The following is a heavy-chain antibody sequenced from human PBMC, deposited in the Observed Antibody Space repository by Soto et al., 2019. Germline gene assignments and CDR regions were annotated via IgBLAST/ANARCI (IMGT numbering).Heavy chain of an antibody. V-gene: IGHV3-23*01. CDR3: AKDLILVLPAARGQFSY. D-gene: IGHD2-2*01. CDR1: GFTFSSYA. J-gene: IGHJ1*01. Sequence: GGSLRLSCAASGFTFSSYAMSWVRQAPGKGLEWVSAISGSGGSTCYADSVKGRFTISRDNSKNTLYLQMNSLRAEDTAVYYCAKDLILVLPAARGQFSYWGQGSLVPVSA. CDR2: ISGSGGST.